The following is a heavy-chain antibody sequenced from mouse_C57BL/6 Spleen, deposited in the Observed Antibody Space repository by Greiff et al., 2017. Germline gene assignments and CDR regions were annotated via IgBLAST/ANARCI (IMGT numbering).Heavy chain of an antibody. D-gene: IGHD2-2*01. CDR1: GYTFTSYG. CDR2: IYPRSGNT. Sequence: VRLQQSGAELARPGASVKLSCKASGYTFTSYGISWVKQRTGQGLEWIGEIYPRSGNTYYNEKFKGKATLTADKSSSTAYMELRSLTSEDSAVYFCARNPTMVTTGGFAYWGQGTLVTVSA. CDR3: ARNPTMVTTGGFAY. V-gene: IGHV1-81*01. J-gene: IGHJ3*01.